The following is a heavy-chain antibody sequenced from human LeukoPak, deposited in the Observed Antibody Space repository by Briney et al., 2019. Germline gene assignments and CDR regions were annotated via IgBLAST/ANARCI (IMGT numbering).Heavy chain of an antibody. CDR2: IGAYNGNT. Sequence: ASVTVSCKASGYTFTSYGISWVRQAPGQGLEWMGWIGAYNGNTNYAQKLQGRVTMTTDTSTSTAYMELRSLRSDDTAVYYCARAEGPPYYDFWSGYYFDYWGQGTLVTVSS. V-gene: IGHV1-18*01. J-gene: IGHJ4*02. CDR3: ARAEGPPYYDFWSGYYFDY. CDR1: GYTFTSYG. D-gene: IGHD3-3*01.